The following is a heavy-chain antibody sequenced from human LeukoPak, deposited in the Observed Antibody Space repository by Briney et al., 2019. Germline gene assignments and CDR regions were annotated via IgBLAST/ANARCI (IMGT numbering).Heavy chain of an antibody. CDR3: ARRIAVAGGYFDY. J-gene: IGHJ4*02. CDR2: IYYSGST. V-gene: IGHV4-39*01. Sequence: SETLSLTCTVSGGSISSSSYYWGWIRQPPGKGLEWIGSIYYSGSTYYNPSLKSRVTISVDTSKNQFSLKLSSVIAADTAVYYCARRIAVAGGYFDYWGQGTLVTVSS. CDR1: GGSISSSSYY. D-gene: IGHD6-19*01.